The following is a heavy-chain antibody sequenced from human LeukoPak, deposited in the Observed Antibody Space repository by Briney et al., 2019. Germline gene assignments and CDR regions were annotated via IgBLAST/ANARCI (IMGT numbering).Heavy chain of an antibody. CDR3: AKKKGWYSSSWYLDY. CDR1: GFTFSSYA. Sequence: GGSLRLSCAASGFTFSSYAMSWVRQAPGKGLEWVSAISGSGGSTYYADSVKGRFTISRDNSKNTLYLQMNSLRAEDTAVYYCAKKKGWYSSSWYLDYWGQGTLVTVSS. D-gene: IGHD6-13*01. CDR2: ISGSGGST. V-gene: IGHV3-23*01. J-gene: IGHJ4*02.